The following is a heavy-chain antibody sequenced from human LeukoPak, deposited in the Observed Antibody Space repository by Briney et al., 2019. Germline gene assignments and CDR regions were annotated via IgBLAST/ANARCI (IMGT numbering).Heavy chain of an antibody. CDR2: ISCDGGST. CDR1: GFTFDNYA. CDR3: AKDLDGEQWLPTGYYFDY. J-gene: IGHJ4*02. Sequence: PGGSLRLSCAASGFTFDNYAMHWVRQAPGKGLEWVSLISCDGGSTYYADSVKGRFTISRDNSENSQYLQMNSLRAEDTALYYCAKDLDGEQWLPTGYYFDYWGQGTLVTVSS. V-gene: IGHV3-43D*04. D-gene: IGHD6-19*01.